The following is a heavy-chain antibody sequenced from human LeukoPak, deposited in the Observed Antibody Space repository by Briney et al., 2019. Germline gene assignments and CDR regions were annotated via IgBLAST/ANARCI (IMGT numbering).Heavy chain of an antibody. CDR3: ARGGMATKLDC. J-gene: IGHJ4*02. CDR2: ISAYNGNT. V-gene: IGHV1-18*01. D-gene: IGHD5-24*01. CDR1: GYTFTSYG. Sequence: ASVKVSCKASGYTFTSYGISWVRLAPGQGLEWMGWISAYNGNTNYAQKLQGRVTMTTETSTRIAYMELRSLRSDDTAVYYCARGGMATKLDCWGQGTLVTVSS.